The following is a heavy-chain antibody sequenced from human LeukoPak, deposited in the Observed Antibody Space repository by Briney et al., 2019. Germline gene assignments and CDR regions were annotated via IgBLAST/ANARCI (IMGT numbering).Heavy chain of an antibody. V-gene: IGHV1-69*05. CDR3: ARDLGYSYGYRFDY. Sequence: ASVKVSCKASGGTFSSYAISWVRQAPGQGLEWMGGIIPIFGTANYAQKFQGRVTITTDESTSTAYMELSSLRSEGTAVYYCARDLGYSYGYRFDYWGQGTLVTVSS. CDR1: GGTFSSYA. J-gene: IGHJ4*02. D-gene: IGHD5-18*01. CDR2: IIPIFGTA.